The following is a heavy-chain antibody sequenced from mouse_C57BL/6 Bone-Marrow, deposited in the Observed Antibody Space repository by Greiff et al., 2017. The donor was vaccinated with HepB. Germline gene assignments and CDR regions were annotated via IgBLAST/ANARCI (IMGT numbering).Heavy chain of an antibody. V-gene: IGHV5-17*02. CDR1: GFTFSSFG. D-gene: IGHD1-1*01. CDR3: ARSYFGSSQSFDY. J-gene: IGHJ2*01. Sequence: EVHLVESGGGLVQPGGSRKLSCAASGFTFSSFGLHWVRQAPDKGLEWVAYISSASSSIYYAETVKGRFTISRDNPKNTLFLQMTSLRSEDTAMYYCARSYFGSSQSFDYWGQGTTLTVSS. CDR2: ISSASSSI.